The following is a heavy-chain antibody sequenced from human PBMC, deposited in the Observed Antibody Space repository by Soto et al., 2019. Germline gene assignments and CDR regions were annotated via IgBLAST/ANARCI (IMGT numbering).Heavy chain of an antibody. CDR3: ARECLPYYDFWSGYYTGNWFDP. V-gene: IGHV1-18*01. CDR1: GYTFTSYG. D-gene: IGHD3-3*01. CDR2: ISAYNGNT. Sequence: ASVKVSCKASGYTFTSYGISWVRQAPGQGLEWMGWISAYNGNTNYAQKLQGRVTMTTDTSTSTAYMELRSLRSDDTAVYYCARECLPYYDFWSGYYTGNWFDPWGQGTLVTVSS. J-gene: IGHJ5*02.